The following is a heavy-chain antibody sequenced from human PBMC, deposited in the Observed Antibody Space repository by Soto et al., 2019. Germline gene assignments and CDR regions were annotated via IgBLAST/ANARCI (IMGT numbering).Heavy chain of an antibody. Sequence: APAKLSCKDRRESFTSKAMRSARQAPGQRLEWMGWINAGNGNTKYSQKFQGRVTITRDTSASTAYMEPSSLRSEDTAVYYCARGLPLAADYWGQGTLVTVSS. CDR2: INAGNGNT. CDR3: ARGLPLAADY. V-gene: IGHV1-3*01. CDR1: RESFTSKA. J-gene: IGHJ4*02.